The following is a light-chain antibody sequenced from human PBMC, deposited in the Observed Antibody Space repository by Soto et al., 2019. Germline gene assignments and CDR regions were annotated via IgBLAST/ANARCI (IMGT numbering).Light chain of an antibody. J-gene: IGLJ3*02. CDR1: SGHSSYA. V-gene: IGLV4-69*01. CDR2: VNSDGSH. Sequence: QLVLTQSPSASASLGASVKLTCTLSSGHSSYAIAWHQQQPEKGPRYVMKVNSDGSHSKGDGIPDRFSGSSSGAERYLTIYSLQSEDEADYYCQTWGTGPWVFGGGTKLTVL. CDR3: QTWGTGPWV.